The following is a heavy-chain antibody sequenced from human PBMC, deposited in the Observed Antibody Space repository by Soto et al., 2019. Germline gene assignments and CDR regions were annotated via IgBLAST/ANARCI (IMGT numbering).Heavy chain of an antibody. CDR3: ARSDCSGGSCYRTEFDV. Sequence: GGSLRLSCAASGFTFSDYYMSWIRQAPGKGLEWVSYISSSSSYTNYADSVKGRFTISRDNAKNSLYLQMNSLRAEDTAVYYCARSDCSGGSCYRTEFDVWGQGTTVTVSS. D-gene: IGHD2-15*01. J-gene: IGHJ6*02. V-gene: IGHV3-11*06. CDR1: GFTFSDYY. CDR2: ISSSSSYT.